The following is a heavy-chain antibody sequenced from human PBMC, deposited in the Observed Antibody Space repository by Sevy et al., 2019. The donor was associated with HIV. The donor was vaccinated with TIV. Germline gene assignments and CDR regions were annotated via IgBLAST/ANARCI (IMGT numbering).Heavy chain of an antibody. CDR2: VYYTGGT. Sequence: SETLSLTCTVSGGSINSDHWIWIRQPPGKGLEWIGCVYYTGGTNYNPSLKNRVTISVDRTKNQFSLKLTSVTAADTAVYYCARRNDFDIWGQGTMVTVSS. J-gene: IGHJ3*02. V-gene: IGHV4-59*08. CDR1: GGSINSDH. CDR3: ARRNDFDI.